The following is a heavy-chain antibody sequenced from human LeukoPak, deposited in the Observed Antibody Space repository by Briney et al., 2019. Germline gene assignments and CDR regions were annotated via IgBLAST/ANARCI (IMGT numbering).Heavy chain of an antibody. D-gene: IGHD3-10*01. CDR2: ITPMFGIA. CDR3: AREVSVHTIYFDS. J-gene: IGHJ4*02. Sequence: SVKVSCKTSGGTFSTYAINRVRQAPGQGLEWMGGITPMFGIANYAQKFQGRVTITADESTNTAYMELSSLTYDDTAVYYCAREVSVHTIYFDSWGQGTLVTVSS. V-gene: IGHV1-69*13. CDR1: GGTFSTYA.